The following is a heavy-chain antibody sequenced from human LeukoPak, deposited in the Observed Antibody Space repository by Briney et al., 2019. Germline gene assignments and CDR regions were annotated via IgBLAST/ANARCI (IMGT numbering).Heavy chain of an antibody. CDR3: ARDLHGGNSFTSDWYFDL. Sequence: PSETLPLTCAVSGGSISISNSNWWSWVRQPPGKGLEWIGEISHSGSTNYNPSLKSRVTISVDKSKNQFSLKLSSVTAADTAVYYCARDLHGGNSFTSDWYFDLWGRGTLVTVSS. CDR2: ISHSGST. J-gene: IGHJ2*01. V-gene: IGHV4-4*02. CDR1: GGSISISNSNW. D-gene: IGHD4-23*01.